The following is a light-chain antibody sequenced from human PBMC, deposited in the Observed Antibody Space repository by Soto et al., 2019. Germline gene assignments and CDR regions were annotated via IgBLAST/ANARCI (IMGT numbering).Light chain of an antibody. J-gene: IGLJ1*01. CDR3: CSYAGSSTYA. CDR1: SSDVGSYNL. V-gene: IGLV2-23*01. Sequence: QSALTQPASVSGSPGQSITISCTGTSSDVGSYNLVSWYQQHPGKAPKLMIYEGSKRPSGVSNRFSGAKSGNTASLTISGRQAEDESDYYCCSYAGSSTYAFGTGTKVTVL. CDR2: EGS.